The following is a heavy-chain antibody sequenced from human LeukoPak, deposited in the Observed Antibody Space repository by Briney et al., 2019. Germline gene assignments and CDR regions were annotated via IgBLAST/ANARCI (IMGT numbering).Heavy chain of an antibody. D-gene: IGHD1-14*01. CDR3: ARDNRMVSDAFDI. J-gene: IGHJ3*02. CDR2: ISSSSSTI. CDR1: GFTFSSYS. Sequence: GGSLRLSCAASGFTFSSYSMNWVRQAPGKGLEWVSYISSSSSTIYYADSVKGRFTISRDNAKNSLYLQMNSLRAEDTAVYYCARDNRMVSDAFDIWGQGTMVTVSS. V-gene: IGHV3-48*04.